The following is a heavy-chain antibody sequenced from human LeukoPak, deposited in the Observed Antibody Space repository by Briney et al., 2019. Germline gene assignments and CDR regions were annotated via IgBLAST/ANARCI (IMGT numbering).Heavy chain of an antibody. CDR2: INQDGSEK. CDR3: AKEEWFRFDI. J-gene: IGHJ4*02. CDR1: GFTFSNYW. V-gene: IGHV3-7*01. Sequence: GGSLRLSCAASGFTFSNYWMSWVRQAPGKGLEWVANINQDGSEKYYVGSVQGRFTISRDNAKNSLYLQMNSLRAEDTAVYFCAKEEWFRFDIWGQGTSVTVSS. D-gene: IGHD3-10*01.